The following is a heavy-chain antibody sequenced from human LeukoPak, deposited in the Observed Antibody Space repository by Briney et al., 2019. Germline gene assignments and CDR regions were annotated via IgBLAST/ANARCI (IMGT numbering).Heavy chain of an antibody. CDR2: INPSGGST. D-gene: IGHD2-8*01. V-gene: IGHV1-46*01. CDR1: GYTFTSYY. J-gene: IGHJ4*02. Sequence: RASVKVSSKASGYTFTSYYMHWVRQAPEQGLEWMGIINPSGGSTSYAQKFQGRVTMTSDTSTSTVYMELSSLRSEDTAVYYRARTDLMYYFDYWGQGTLVTVSS. CDR3: ARTDLMYYFDY.